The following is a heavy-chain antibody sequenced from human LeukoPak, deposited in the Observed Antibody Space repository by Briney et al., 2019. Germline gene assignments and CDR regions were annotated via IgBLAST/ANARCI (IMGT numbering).Heavy chain of an antibody. CDR3: AKEDRSYYYYYGMDV. CDR1: GFTFSSYA. Sequence: PGGSLRLSCAASGFTFSSYAMSWVRQAPGKGLEWVSAISGSGGSTYCADSVKGRFTISRDNSKNTLYLQMNSLRAEDTAVYYCAKEDRSYYYYYGMDVWGQGTTVTVSS. CDR2: ISGSGGST. V-gene: IGHV3-23*01. J-gene: IGHJ6*02.